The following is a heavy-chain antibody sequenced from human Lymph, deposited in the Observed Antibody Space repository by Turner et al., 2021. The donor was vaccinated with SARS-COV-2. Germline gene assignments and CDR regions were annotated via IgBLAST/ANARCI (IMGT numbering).Heavy chain of an antibody. D-gene: IGHD3-10*01. CDR3: ARYASGGYFYYGMDV. J-gene: IGHJ6*02. V-gene: IGHV3-30*04. Sequence: QVQLVESGGGVVQPGSYLRLSCAASGFTFSTYAIYWVRQAPGKGLELVAVISYDGSNKYYADSVKGRFTISRDNSKNTLYLQMNSLRAEDTAVYYCARYASGGYFYYGMDVWGQGTTVTVSS. CDR1: GFTFSTYA. CDR2: ISYDGSNK.